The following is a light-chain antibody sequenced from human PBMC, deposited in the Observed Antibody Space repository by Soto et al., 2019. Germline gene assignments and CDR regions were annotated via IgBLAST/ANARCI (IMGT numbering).Light chain of an antibody. V-gene: IGKV1-39*01. CDR2: AAS. CDR3: QQSYTTPYT. Sequence: DIQMTQSPSSLSASVGDRVTITCRASQSISNFLNWYQQKPGKAPELLIYAASSLHSGVPSRFSGGGSGTKFTLTISSLQPEDFATYSCQQSYTTPYTFVQGTKLEIK. J-gene: IGKJ2*01. CDR1: QSISNF.